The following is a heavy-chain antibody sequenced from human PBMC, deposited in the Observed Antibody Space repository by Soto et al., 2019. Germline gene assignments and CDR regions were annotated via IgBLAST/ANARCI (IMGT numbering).Heavy chain of an antibody. D-gene: IGHD3-3*01. CDR2: MNPNSGNT. J-gene: IGHJ6*02. V-gene: IGHV1-8*01. CDR3: ARPRSGSYYYGMDV. Sequence: QVQLVQSGAEVKKPGASVKVSCKASGYTFTSYDINWVRQATGQGLEWMGWMNPNSGNTGYAQEFQGRVTMTRNTSIITAYMELSSLRSEDTAVYYCARPRSGSYYYGMDVWGQGTAVTVSS. CDR1: GYTFTSYD.